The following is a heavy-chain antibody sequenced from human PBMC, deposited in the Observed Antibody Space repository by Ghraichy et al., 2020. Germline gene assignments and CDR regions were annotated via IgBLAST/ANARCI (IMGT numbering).Heavy chain of an antibody. CDR1: GYSISSGYY. CDR3: AKGSPDTSGGPGDGLDV. J-gene: IGHJ6*04. Sequence: SQTLSLTCAVSGYSISSGYYWGWIRQPAGKGLEWIGSIYHSWSTYYNPSLKSRVTISVDTSKNQFSLKLSSVTAADTAVYYCAKGSPDTSGGPGDGLDVWGKGTTVTVSS. CDR2: IYHSWST. D-gene: IGHD6-19*01. V-gene: IGHV4-38-2*01.